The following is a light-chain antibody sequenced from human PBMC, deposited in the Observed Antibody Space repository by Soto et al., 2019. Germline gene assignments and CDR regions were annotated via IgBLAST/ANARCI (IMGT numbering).Light chain of an antibody. CDR3: QQYNNWPRT. CDR1: QSVNIN. J-gene: IGKJ1*01. Sequence: EIGMTQSPATLSVSPGDRATLSCRASQSVNINLAWYQQKPGQAPRLLIYGASTRATGIPASFSGSGSGTEFTLTISSLQSEDFAVYYCQQYNNWPRTFGQGTKVEI. V-gene: IGKV3-15*01. CDR2: GAS.